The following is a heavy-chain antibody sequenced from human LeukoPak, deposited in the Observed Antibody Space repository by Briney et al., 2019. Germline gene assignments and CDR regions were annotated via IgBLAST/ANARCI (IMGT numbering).Heavy chain of an antibody. CDR1: GYTFTSYA. V-gene: IGHV1-3*01. CDR3: ARDPAIAVAGTNSMEGWFDP. D-gene: IGHD6-19*01. Sequence: ASVKVSCKASGYTFTSYAMHWVRQAPGQRLEWMGWINAGNGNTKYSQKFQGRVTMTRDTSTSTVYMELSSLRSEDTAVYYCARDPAIAVAGTNSMEGWFDPWGQGTLVTVSS. CDR2: INAGNGNT. J-gene: IGHJ5*02.